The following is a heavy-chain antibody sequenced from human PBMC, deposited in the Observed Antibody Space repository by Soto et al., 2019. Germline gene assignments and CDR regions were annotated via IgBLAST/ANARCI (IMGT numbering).Heavy chain of an antibody. Sequence: GASVKVSCKASGHSFTGLDINWVRQTTGQGLEWMGWMQPSSGRTGYAQKFQGRVTMTRDTSINTAYMELSSLTSDDTAFYYCARGVTAGVDYSGQGTLYPVSS. D-gene: IGHD1-26*01. CDR3: ARGVTAGVDY. CDR2: MQPSSGRT. CDR1: GHSFTGLD. V-gene: IGHV1-8*01. J-gene: IGHJ4*02.